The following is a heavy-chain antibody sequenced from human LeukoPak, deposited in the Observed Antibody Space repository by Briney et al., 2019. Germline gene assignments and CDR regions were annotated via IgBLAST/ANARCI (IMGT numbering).Heavy chain of an antibody. J-gene: IGHJ5*02. D-gene: IGHD1-1*01. CDR2: ISSSSSYV. Sequence: GGSLRLSCAASGFTFSSYNMNWVRQAPGKGLEWVSSISSSSSYVYYADSVKGRFTISRDNAKNSLYLQMNSLRAEDTAVYYCARDGNEGVYNWFDPWGQGTLVTVSS. CDR3: ARDGNEGVYNWFDP. V-gene: IGHV3-21*01. CDR1: GFTFSSYN.